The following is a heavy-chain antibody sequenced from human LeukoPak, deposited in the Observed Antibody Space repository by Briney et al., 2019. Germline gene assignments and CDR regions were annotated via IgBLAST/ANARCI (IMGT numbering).Heavy chain of an antibody. CDR1: GFTLSAYE. J-gene: IGHJ4*02. V-gene: IGHV3-48*03. CDR3: VTDGGKLGEFIFQS. CDR2: ISRSGTTI. Sequence: PGGSLRLSCTDSGFTLSAYEMNWVRQVPGKGLEWVSYISRSGTTILYADSVEGRFTISRDNAKNSPYLQMNSLRAEDTAVYYCVTDGGKLGEFIFQSWGQGALVTVSS. D-gene: IGHD3-10*01.